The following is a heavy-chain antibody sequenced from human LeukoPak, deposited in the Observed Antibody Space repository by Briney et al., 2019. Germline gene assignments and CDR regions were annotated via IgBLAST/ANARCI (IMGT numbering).Heavy chain of an antibody. J-gene: IGHJ3*02. V-gene: IGHV1-2*04. CDR1: GYTFTGYY. D-gene: IGHD3-22*01. CDR2: INPNSGGT. Sequence: ASVTVSCKASGYTFTGYYMHWVRQAPGQGLEWMGWINPNSGGTNYAQKFQGWVTMTRDTSISTAYMELSRLRSDDTAVYYCARSYYYDSSALGAFDIWGQGTMVTVSS. CDR3: ARSYYYDSSALGAFDI.